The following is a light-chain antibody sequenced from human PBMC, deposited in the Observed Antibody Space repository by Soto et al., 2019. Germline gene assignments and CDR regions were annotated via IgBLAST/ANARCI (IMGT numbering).Light chain of an antibody. CDR1: QGLSDN. V-gene: IGKV3-15*01. CDR2: GAS. Sequence: EIVMTQSPATLSVSPGDGVTVSCRASQGLSDNLAWYQQKPGQAPRLLIYGASTRATGIPARFSGSGSGTEFTLTISSLEPEDFAVYYCQQRSDWPTFGGGTKVDIK. J-gene: IGKJ4*01. CDR3: QQRSDWPT.